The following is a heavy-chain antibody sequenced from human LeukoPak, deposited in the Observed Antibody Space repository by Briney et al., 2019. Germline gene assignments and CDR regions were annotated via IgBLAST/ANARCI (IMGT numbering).Heavy chain of an antibody. CDR3: AKYYDTSGYSIDY. D-gene: IGHD3-22*01. V-gene: IGHV3-23*01. CDR2: ISGSGNRT. CDR1: GFTFSSYA. J-gene: IGHJ4*02. Sequence: GGSLRLSCAASGFTFSSYAMSWVRQAPGKGLEWVSSISGSGNRTYYADSVKGRFTISRDNSKNTLYLQMNSLRAEDTAVYYCAKYYDTSGYSIDYWGQGTLVTVSS.